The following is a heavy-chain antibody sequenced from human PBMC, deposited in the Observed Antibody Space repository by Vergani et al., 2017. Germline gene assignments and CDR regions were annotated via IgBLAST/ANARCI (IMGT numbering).Heavy chain of an antibody. V-gene: IGHV3-30-3*01. CDR3: ARDIRFYYDTRDYSYYFDS. D-gene: IGHD3-22*01. CDR1: GFLFSTYP. CDR2: ISYDGSRT. J-gene: IGHJ4*02. Sequence: QVQLVESGGGVVQPGTSLRLSCTTSGFLFSTYPLHWVRLAPGKVLEWVAVISYDGSRTYYADSVKGRFTVSRDNSKNTLYLQIHSLRADDTALYYCARDIRFYYDTRDYSYYFDSWGLGTLVTVSS.